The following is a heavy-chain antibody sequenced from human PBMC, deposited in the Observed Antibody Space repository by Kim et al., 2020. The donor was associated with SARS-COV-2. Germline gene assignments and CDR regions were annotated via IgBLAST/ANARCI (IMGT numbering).Heavy chain of an antibody. CDR2: IKQDGSEK. CDR1: GFTFSSYW. J-gene: IGHJ6*02. D-gene: IGHD5-12*01. V-gene: IGHV3-7*01. Sequence: GGSLRLSCVASGFTFSSYWMSWVRQAPGKGLEWVANIKQDGSEKYYVDSVKGRFTISRDNAKNSLYLQMNSLRAEDTAVYYCAREGDGYNFPYFYGMAVLGHETTVTVSS. CDR3: AREGDGYNFPYFYGMAV.